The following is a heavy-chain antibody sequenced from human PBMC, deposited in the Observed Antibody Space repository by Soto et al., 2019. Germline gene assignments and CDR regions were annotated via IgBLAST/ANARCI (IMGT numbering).Heavy chain of an antibody. V-gene: IGHV4-39*01. D-gene: IGHD4-17*01. J-gene: IGHJ4*02. Sequence: PSETLSLTCTVSGGSVTNSSYYWGWIRQSPGRGLEWIGSVYYRGRSYSKSSVKSRVTISVDTSKNRFSLSLNSVTASDTAVYFCVSQRTTVPTQAYTHYWGPGALVTVS. CDR2: VYYRGRS. CDR1: GGSVTNSSYY. CDR3: VSQRTTVPTQAYTHY.